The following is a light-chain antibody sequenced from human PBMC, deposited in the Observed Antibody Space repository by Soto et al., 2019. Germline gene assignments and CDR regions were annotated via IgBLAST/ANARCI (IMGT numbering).Light chain of an antibody. Sequence: DIVMTQSPDSLAVSLGERDTIKCKSSQSVLYSSNNRNYLAWYQQKPGQPPKLLIYGASTRESGVPDRFSGSGSGTDFTLTISSLQAGDVAVYFCQQYYGTLPTFGQGTKVEI. CDR3: QQYYGTLPT. V-gene: IGKV4-1*01. J-gene: IGKJ1*01. CDR2: GAS. CDR1: QSVLYSSNNRNY.